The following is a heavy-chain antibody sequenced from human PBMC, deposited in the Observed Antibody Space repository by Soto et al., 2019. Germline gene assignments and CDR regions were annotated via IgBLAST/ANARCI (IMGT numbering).Heavy chain of an antibody. J-gene: IGHJ6*02. Sequence: QVQLQQSGPGLVKPSETLSLTCTVSGGSIRSYYWSWIRQPAGKALEWIGRIYTSGTTNYNPSLKCRVSFLLASSKNQFYLDLSSFTDGDTAVYYCASEGSSGFGMDVWGQGTTVTVSS. CDR2: IYTSGTT. D-gene: IGHD6-25*01. CDR1: GGSIRSYY. V-gene: IGHV4-4*07. CDR3: ASEGSSGFGMDV.